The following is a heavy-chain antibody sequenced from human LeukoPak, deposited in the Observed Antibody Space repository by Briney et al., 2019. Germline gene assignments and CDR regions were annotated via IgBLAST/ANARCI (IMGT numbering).Heavy chain of an antibody. CDR1: GFTFSNYA. D-gene: IGHD3-9*01. CDR2: ITGSGGNT. V-gene: IGHV3-23*01. Sequence: PGGSLRLSCAASGFTFSNYAMGWVRQAPGKGLEWVSAITGSGGNTYYADSVKGRFTISRDNSKNTVLLQMNSLRHEDTAISYCVIWGDYDVLTGYYVSDYWGQGTPVTVSS. J-gene: IGHJ4*02. CDR3: VIWGDYDVLTGYYVSDY.